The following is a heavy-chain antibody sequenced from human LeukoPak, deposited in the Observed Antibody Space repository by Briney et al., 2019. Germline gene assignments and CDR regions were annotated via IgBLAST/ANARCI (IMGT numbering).Heavy chain of an antibody. CDR3: ARSKDYDFWSGTYYYYGMDV. D-gene: IGHD3-3*01. Sequence: GRSLRLSCAASGFTFSSYAMHWVRQAPGKGLEWVAVISYDGSNKYYADSVKGRFTISRDNSKNTLYLQMNSLRAEDTAVYYCARSKDYDFWSGTYYYYGMDVWGQGTTVTVSS. CDR1: GFTFSSYA. CDR2: ISYDGSNK. J-gene: IGHJ6*02. V-gene: IGHV3-30-3*01.